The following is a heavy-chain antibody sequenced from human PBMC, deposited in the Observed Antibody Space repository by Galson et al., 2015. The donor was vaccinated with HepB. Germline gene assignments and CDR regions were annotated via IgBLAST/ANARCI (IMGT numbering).Heavy chain of an antibody. CDR3: AKDPSRERAVAGLGYFQH. CDR2: ISYDGSNK. CDR1: GFTFSSYG. V-gene: IGHV3-30*18. Sequence: SLRLSCAASGFTFSSYGMHWVRQAPGKGLEWVAVISYDGSNKYYADSVKGRFTISRDNSKNTLYLQMNSLRAEDTAVYYCAKDPSRERAVAGLGYFQHWGQGTLVTVSS. J-gene: IGHJ1*01. D-gene: IGHD6-19*01.